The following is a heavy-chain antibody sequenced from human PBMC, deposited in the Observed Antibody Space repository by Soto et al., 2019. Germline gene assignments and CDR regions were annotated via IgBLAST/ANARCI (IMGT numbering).Heavy chain of an antibody. Sequence: QVQLVESGGGVVQPGRSLRLSCAASGFTFSSYAMHWVRQAPGEXXXWVAVISYDGSNKYYADSVKGRFTISRDNSKNTLYLQMNSLRAEDTAVYYCARPLTTKPNDAFDIWGQGTMVTVSS. J-gene: IGHJ3*02. D-gene: IGHD1-1*01. V-gene: IGHV3-30-3*01. CDR3: ARPLTTKPNDAFDI. CDR1: GFTFSSYA. CDR2: ISYDGSNK.